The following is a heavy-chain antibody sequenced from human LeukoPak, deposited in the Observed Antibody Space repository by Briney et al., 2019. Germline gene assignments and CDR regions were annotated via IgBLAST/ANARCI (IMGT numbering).Heavy chain of an antibody. D-gene: IGHD3-9*01. CDR2: ITASSTAI. V-gene: IGHV3-21*01. Sequence: GGTLRLSCAASGFTFSSYWMSWVRQAPGKGLEWVSSITASSTAIYSADSVKGRFTISRDNAKNFLYLQMNSLRAEDTAVYYCARTYYDILTGYNPYFDYWGQGILVTVSS. CDR3: ARTYYDILTGYNPYFDY. CDR1: GFTFSSYW. J-gene: IGHJ4*02.